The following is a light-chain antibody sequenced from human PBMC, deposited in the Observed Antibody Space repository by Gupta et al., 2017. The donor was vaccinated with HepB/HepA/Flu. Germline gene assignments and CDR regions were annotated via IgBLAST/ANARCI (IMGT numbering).Light chain of an antibody. V-gene: IGLV3-1*01. Sequence: SYDLSQPPSVSVSPGQTVSISCSGDKLEDKYVSWYQQRPGQSPVLVIFKDIKRPSEIPERFSGSNSGNTATLTISGAQALDEADYFCQAWDGSAAVFGAGTKVNGL. CDR1: KLEDKY. J-gene: IGLJ1*01. CDR2: KDI. CDR3: QAWDGSAAV.